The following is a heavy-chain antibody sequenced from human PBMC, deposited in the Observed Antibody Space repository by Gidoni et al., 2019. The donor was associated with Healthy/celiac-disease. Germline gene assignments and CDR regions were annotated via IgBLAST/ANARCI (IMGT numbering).Heavy chain of an antibody. CDR2: INHSGST. V-gene: IGHV4-34*01. CDR3: ARGGVAVAGTDY. Sequence: QVQLQQWGAGLLKPSGTLSLTCAVYGGSFSGYYWSWIRQPPGKGLEWIGEINHSGSTNYNPSLKSRVTISVDTSKNQFSLKLSSVTAADTAVYYCARGGVAVAGTDYWGQGTLVTVSS. D-gene: IGHD6-19*01. J-gene: IGHJ4*02. CDR1: GGSFSGYY.